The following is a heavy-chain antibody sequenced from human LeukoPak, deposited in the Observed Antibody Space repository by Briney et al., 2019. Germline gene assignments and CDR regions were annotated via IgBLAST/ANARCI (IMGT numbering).Heavy chain of an antibody. CDR2: IKSKTDGGTT. D-gene: IGHD3-10*01. CDR1: GFTFSNAW. J-gene: IGHJ4*02. CDR3: TTDAYYYGSGSADY. Sequence: GGSLRLSCAASGFTFSNAWMSWVRQAPGKGLEWIGRIKSKTDGGTTDYAAPVKGRFTISRDDSKNTLYLQMNSLKTEDTAVYYCTTDAYYYGSGSADYWGQGTLVTVSS. V-gene: IGHV3-15*01.